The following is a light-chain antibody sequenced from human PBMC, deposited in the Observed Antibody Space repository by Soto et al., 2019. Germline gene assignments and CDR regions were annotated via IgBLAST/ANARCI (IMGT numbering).Light chain of an antibody. V-gene: IGKV1-39*01. CDR3: QQSYGMPWT. CDR2: ASS. CDR1: QTISTY. J-gene: IGKJ1*01. Sequence: IQMTQSPSSLSASVGDRVTITCRASQTISTYLNWYQQKPGKAPKLLIYASSSLQSGVPSRFSGRGSGTDFTLTITSLQPEDFATYICQQSYGMPWTFGQGTKVEV.